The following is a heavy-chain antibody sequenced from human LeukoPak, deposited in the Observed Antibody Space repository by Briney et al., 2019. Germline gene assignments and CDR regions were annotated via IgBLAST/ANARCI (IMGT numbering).Heavy chain of an antibody. D-gene: IGHD6-13*01. J-gene: IGHJ6*03. CDR2: INPNSGGT. CDR3: ARDRQQLARRFVLFYMDV. CDR1: GYTFTGYY. V-gene: IGHV1-2*02. Sequence: ASVKVSCKASGYTFTGYYMHWVRQAPGQGLEWMGWINPNSGGTNYAQKFQGRVTMTRDTSISTAYMELSRLRSDDTAVYYCARDRQQLARRFVLFYMDVWGKGTTVTVSS.